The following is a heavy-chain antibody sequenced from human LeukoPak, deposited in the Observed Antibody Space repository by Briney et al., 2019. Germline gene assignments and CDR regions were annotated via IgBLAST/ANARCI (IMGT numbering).Heavy chain of an antibody. V-gene: IGHV3-33*01. Sequence: PGGSLRLSCAASGFTFSSYGMHWVRQAPGKGLEWVAVIWYDGSNKYYADSVKGRFTISRDNSKNTLYLQMNSLRAEDTAVYYCARDRGHDYDDCTIGGAVDYWGQGTLVTVSS. D-gene: IGHD4-17*01. CDR2: IWYDGSNK. CDR1: GFTFSSYG. J-gene: IGHJ4*02. CDR3: ARDRGHDYDDCTIGGAVDY.